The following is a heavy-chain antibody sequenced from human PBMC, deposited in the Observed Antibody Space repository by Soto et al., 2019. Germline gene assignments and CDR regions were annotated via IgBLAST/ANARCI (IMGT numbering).Heavy chain of an antibody. Sequence: GGSLRLSCAASGFTFDDYTMHWVRQAPGKGLEWVSLISWDGGSTYYADSVKGRFTISRDNSKNSLYLQMNSLRTEDTALYYCAKDIEAYYYDSSGYDYWGQGTLVTVSS. D-gene: IGHD3-22*01. V-gene: IGHV3-43*01. CDR2: ISWDGGST. CDR1: GFTFDDYT. J-gene: IGHJ4*02. CDR3: AKDIEAYYYDSSGYDY.